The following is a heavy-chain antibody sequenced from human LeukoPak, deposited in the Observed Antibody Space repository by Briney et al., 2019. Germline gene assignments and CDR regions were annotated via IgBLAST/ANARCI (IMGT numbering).Heavy chain of an antibody. V-gene: IGHV3-30*04. Sequence: GGSLRLSCAASGFTFSSYAMHWVRQAPGKGLEWVAVISYDGSNKYYADSVKGRFTISRDNSKNTLYLQMNSLRAEDTAVYYCAREDYGDSPPHFDYWGQGTLVTVSS. J-gene: IGHJ4*02. D-gene: IGHD4-17*01. CDR1: GFTFSSYA. CDR2: ISYDGSNK. CDR3: AREDYGDSPPHFDY.